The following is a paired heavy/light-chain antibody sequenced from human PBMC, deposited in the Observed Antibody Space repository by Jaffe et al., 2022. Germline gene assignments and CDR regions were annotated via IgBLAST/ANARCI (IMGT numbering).Heavy chain of an antibody. V-gene: IGHV3-23*01. D-gene: IGHD2-15*01. CDR3: AKLLGYCSGGSCYYLVATIGLVADAFDI. Sequence: EVQLLESGGGLVQPGGSLRLSCAASGFTFSSYAMSWVRQAPGKGLEWVSAISGSGGSTYYADSVKGRFTISRDNSKNTLYLQMNSLRAEDTAVYYCAKLLGYCSGGSCYYLVATIGLVADAFDIWGQGTMVTVSS. J-gene: IGHJ3*02. CDR2: ISGSGGST. CDR1: GFTFSSYA.
Light chain of an antibody. Sequence: EIVMTQSPATLSVSPGERATLSCRASQSVSSNLAWYQQKPGQAPRLLIYGASTRATGIPARFSGSGSGTEFTLTISSLQSEDFAVYYCQQYNNWPRNTFGQGTKLEIK. V-gene: IGKV3-15*01. CDR2: GAS. J-gene: IGKJ2*01. CDR3: QQYNNWPRNT. CDR1: QSVSSN.